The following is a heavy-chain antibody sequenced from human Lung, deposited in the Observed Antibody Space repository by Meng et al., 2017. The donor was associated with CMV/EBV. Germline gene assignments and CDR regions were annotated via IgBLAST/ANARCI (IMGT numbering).Heavy chain of an antibody. CDR3: ARQEEYLDY. Sequence: SSNGAGYTINGNYVHWQGPAPGHGTECMGIIDPSRGKTSYAHKFQGRITMTRDTSTSTMYMEMSSLGAEDTAVYYCARQEEYLDYWGQGTLVTVSS. V-gene: IGHV1-46*02. CDR1: GYTINGNY. CDR2: IDPSRGKT. J-gene: IGHJ4*02.